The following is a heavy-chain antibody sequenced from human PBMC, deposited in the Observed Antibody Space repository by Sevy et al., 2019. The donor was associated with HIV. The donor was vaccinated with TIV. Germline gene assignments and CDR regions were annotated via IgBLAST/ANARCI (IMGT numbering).Heavy chain of an antibody. CDR1: GFTFSSYW. J-gene: IGHJ4*02. V-gene: IGHV3-74*01. D-gene: IGHD3-3*01. CDR3: ARYDFWSGYPFDY. Sequence: GGSLRLSCAASGFTFSSYWMHWVRQAPGKGLVWVSRINSDGSSTSYADSVKGRFTISRDNTKNTLYLQMNSLRAEDTAVYYCARYDFWSGYPFDYWGQGTLVTVS. CDR2: INSDGSST.